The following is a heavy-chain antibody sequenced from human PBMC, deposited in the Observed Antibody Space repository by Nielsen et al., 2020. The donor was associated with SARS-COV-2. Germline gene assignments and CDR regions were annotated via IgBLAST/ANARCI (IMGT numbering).Heavy chain of an antibody. CDR2: IYHSGRT. CDR3: ARGGRITFGGADDAFDI. Sequence: LRLSCAVSGGSISSGGYSWSWIRQPPGKGLEWIGYIYHSGRTYYNPSLKSRVTISVDRSKNQFSLKLSSVTAADAAVYYCARGGRITFGGADDAFDIWGQGTMVTVSS. V-gene: IGHV4-30-2*01. D-gene: IGHD3-16*01. J-gene: IGHJ3*02. CDR1: GGSISSGGYS.